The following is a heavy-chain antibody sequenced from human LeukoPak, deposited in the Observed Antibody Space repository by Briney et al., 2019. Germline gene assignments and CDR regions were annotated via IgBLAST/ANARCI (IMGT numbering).Heavy chain of an antibody. CDR1: GFTFSSYA. J-gene: IGHJ5*02. CDR3: AKRGESIAAARNWFDP. CDR2: ISGIGGST. V-gene: IGHV3-23*01. D-gene: IGHD6-13*01. Sequence: PGGSLRLSCSASGFTFSSYAIIWLRQAPRKGLDGVSAISGIGGSTYYADSVQGRFTISRDNSKNTLYLQMNSLRAEDTAVYYCAKRGESIAAARNWFDPWGQGTLVTVSS.